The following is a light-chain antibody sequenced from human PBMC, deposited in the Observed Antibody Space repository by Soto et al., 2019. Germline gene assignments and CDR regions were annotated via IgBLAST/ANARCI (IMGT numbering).Light chain of an antibody. V-gene: IGKV3-20*01. CDR1: QSVNSNY. CDR2: GAS. CDR3: QQYART. Sequence: DIVLTQSPDTLSLSPGERATLSCRASQSVNSNYLAWYQQKPGQAPRLLIFGASIRATGIPDRFRGSGSGTDFTLTINRLETEDFAVYYCQQYARTFGQGTKLEIK. J-gene: IGKJ2*01.